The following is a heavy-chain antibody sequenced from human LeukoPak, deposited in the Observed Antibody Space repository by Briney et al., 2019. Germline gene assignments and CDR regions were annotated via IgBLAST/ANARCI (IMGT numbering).Heavy chain of an antibody. CDR2: INHSGST. D-gene: IGHD6-13*01. J-gene: IGHJ5*02. Sequence: SETLSLTCAVYGGSFSGYYWSWIRQPPAKGLEWIGEINHSGSTNYSPSLKSRVTISVDTSKNQFSLKLSSVTAADTAVYYCARVSPRRIAAAFYNWFDPWGQGTLVTVSS. V-gene: IGHV4-34*01. CDR1: GGSFSGYY. CDR3: ARVSPRRIAAAFYNWFDP.